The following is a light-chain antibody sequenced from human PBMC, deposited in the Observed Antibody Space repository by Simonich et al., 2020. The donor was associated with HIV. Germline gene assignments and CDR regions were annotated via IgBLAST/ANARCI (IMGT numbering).Light chain of an antibody. CDR1: QVISSW. CDR3: QQYNSYPIT. V-gene: IGKV1-5*03. J-gene: IGKJ3*01. Sequence: DIQMTQSPSTLSASVGDRVTITCRASQVISSWLAWYKQKPGKAPKLLIYKASSLESGVPSRFSGSGSGTEFTLTISSLQPDDFATYYCQQYNSYPITFGPGTKVDIK. CDR2: KAS.